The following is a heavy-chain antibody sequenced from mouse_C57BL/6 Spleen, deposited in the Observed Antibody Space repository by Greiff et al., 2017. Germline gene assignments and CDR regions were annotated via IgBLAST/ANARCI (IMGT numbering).Heavy chain of an antibody. CDR3: ARGSYDGYYFDY. D-gene: IGHD2-3*01. CDR2: ISDGGSYT. Sequence: DVHLVESGGGLVKPGGSLKLSCAASGFTFSSYAMSWVRQTPEKRLEWVATISDGGSYTYYPDNVKGRFTISRDNAKNNLYLQMSHLKSEDTAMYYCARGSYDGYYFDYWGQGTTLTVSS. J-gene: IGHJ2*01. CDR1: GFTFSSYA. V-gene: IGHV5-4*01.